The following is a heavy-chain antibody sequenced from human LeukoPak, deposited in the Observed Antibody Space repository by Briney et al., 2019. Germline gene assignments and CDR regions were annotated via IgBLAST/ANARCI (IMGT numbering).Heavy chain of an antibody. CDR1: GFTFSSHA. CDR2: LSGSGYNT. V-gene: IGHV3-23*01. CDR3: AKDPDGTRYFVY. Sequence: GRSLRLSCAASGFTFSSHALSCVPQAPGKGLEWVSSLSGSGYNTYYADSAKGRFTISRDNSKTTVCLQMSSLRAEDTAVYYCAKDPDGTRYFVYWGQGTLVTVSS. J-gene: IGHJ4*02. D-gene: IGHD2-2*01.